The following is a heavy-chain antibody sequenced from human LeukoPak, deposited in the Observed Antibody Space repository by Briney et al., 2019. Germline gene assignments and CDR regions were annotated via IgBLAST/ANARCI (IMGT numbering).Heavy chain of an antibody. CDR2: ISSSSSYI. CDR1: GFTFSSYS. J-gene: IGHJ4*02. D-gene: IGHD6-19*01. CDR3: ARVFSSGSPFDY. Sequence: GGSLRLSCAASGFTFSSYSMNWVRQAPGKGLEWVSSISSSSSYIYYADSVKGRFTISRDNAKNSLYLQMNSLRAEDTVVYYCARVFSSGSPFDYWGQGTLVTVSS. V-gene: IGHV3-21*01.